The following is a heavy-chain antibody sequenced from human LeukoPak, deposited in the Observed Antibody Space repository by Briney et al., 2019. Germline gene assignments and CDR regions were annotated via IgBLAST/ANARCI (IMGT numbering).Heavy chain of an antibody. V-gene: IGHV4-4*07. CDR1: GGSINNYY. CDR3: AREPYYYGSGTPYMDV. Sequence: SETLSLTYTISGGSINNYYWSGIRQPAGKGLEWIGRFSTSGTTNYNPSLKSRVTMSVDTSKNQFSLKVTSVTAADTAVYYCAREPYYYGSGTPYMDVWGKGTKVTVSS. D-gene: IGHD3-10*01. J-gene: IGHJ6*03. CDR2: FSTSGTT.